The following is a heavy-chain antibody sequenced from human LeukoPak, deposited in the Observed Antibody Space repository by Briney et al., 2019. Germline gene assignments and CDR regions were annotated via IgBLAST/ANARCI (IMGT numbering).Heavy chain of an antibody. CDR2: IYTSGST. D-gene: IGHD3-10*01. Sequence: SETLSLTCTVSGGSIGSYYWSWIRQPAGKGLEWIGRIYTSGSTNYNPSLKSRVTMSVDTSKNQFSLKLSSVTAADTAVYYCARECARGRGCSGAFDIWGQGTMVTVSS. V-gene: IGHV4-4*07. CDR3: ARECARGRGCSGAFDI. J-gene: IGHJ3*02. CDR1: GGSIGSYY.